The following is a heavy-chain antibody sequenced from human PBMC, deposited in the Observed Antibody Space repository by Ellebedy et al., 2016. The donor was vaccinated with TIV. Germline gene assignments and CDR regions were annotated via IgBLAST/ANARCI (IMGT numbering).Heavy chain of an antibody. Sequence: GESLKISCAASGFTFSSYSMNWVRQAPGKGLEWVSSISSSSSYIYYADSVKGRFTISRDNSKNTLYLQMNSLRAEDTAVYYCAKGRLWSGYLVDYWGQGTLVTVSS. CDR2: ISSSSSYI. V-gene: IGHV3-21*04. CDR1: GFTFSSYS. J-gene: IGHJ4*02. CDR3: AKGRLWSGYLVDY. D-gene: IGHD3-3*01.